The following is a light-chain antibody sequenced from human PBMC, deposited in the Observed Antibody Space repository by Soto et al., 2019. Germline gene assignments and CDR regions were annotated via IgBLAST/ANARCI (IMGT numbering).Light chain of an antibody. J-gene: IGKJ2*01. Sequence: DIQMTQSPSSLSASVGDRVTITXXXSQSIDNFLNWXXXXXGKAPNLLIYAASSLQSGVSSRFSGSGSGTDFTLTISSLQPEDSATYYCQQSYSLPYTFGQGTKVDIK. CDR1: QSIDNF. V-gene: IGKV1-39*01. CDR2: AAS. CDR3: QQSYSLPYT.